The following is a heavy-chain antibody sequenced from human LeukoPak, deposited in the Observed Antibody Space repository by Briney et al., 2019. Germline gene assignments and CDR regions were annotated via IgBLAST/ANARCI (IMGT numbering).Heavy chain of an antibody. D-gene: IGHD2-15*01. Sequence: SETLSLTCSVSGGSISSGSYYWSWIRQPAGKGLEWIGRIYYSGSTYYNPSLKSRVTISVDTSKNQFSLKLSSVTAADTAVYYCARVSWFSLDYWGQGTLVTVSS. CDR2: IYYSGST. V-gene: IGHV4-39*07. CDR3: ARVSWFSLDY. J-gene: IGHJ4*02. CDR1: GGSISSGSYY.